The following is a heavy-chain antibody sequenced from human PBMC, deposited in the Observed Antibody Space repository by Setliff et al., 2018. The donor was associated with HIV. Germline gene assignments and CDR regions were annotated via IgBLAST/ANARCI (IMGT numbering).Heavy chain of an antibody. CDR2: IFYSGST. V-gene: IGHV4-59*06. J-gene: IGHJ4*02. CDR3: ARGLPYYYDSSGYYYFDY. D-gene: IGHD3-22*01. Sequence: SETLSLTCTVSGSSVTNNYWSWIRQHPGKGLEWIGYIFYSGSTYYNPSLKSRVTISVDTSKNQFSLKLSSVTAADTAVYYCARGLPYYYDSSGYYYFDYWGQGTPVTVSS. CDR1: GSSVTNNY.